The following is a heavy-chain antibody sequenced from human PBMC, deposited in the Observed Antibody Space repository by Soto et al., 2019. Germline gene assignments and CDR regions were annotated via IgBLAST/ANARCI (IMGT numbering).Heavy chain of an antibody. CDR3: ARGWCSGGSCYSSFDY. CDR1: GYTFTSCA. CDR2: INAGNGNT. V-gene: IGHV1-3*01. J-gene: IGHJ4*02. Sequence: ASVKVSCKASGYTFTSCAMHWVRQAPGQRLEGMGWINAGNGNTKYSQKFQGRVTITRDTSASTAYMELSSLRSEDTAVYYCARGWCSGGSCYSSFDYWGQGTLVTVSS. D-gene: IGHD2-15*01.